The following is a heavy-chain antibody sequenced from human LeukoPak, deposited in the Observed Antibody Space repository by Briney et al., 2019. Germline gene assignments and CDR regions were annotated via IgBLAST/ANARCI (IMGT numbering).Heavy chain of an antibody. Sequence: GGSLRLSCAASAFTISNYRMSWVRQTPGKGLEWVANIKQDGSEKNYVDSVKGRFTISRDNVRNALYLQMNSLRVEDTGIYYCVRGAYYAAYWGQGTLVTVSS. CDR2: IKQDGSEK. CDR3: VRGAYYAAY. D-gene: IGHD2/OR15-2a*01. V-gene: IGHV3-7*01. CDR1: AFTISNYR. J-gene: IGHJ4*02.